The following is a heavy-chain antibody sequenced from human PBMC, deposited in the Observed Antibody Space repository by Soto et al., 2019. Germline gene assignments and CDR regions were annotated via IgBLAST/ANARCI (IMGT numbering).Heavy chain of an antibody. CDR2: ISYDGSNK. CDR3: AKDPL. V-gene: IGHV3-30*18. J-gene: IGHJ4*02. Sequence: QVQLVESGGGVVQPGRSLRLSCAASGFTFSSYGMHWVRQAPGKGLEWVAVISYDGSNKYYADSVKGRFTISRDNSKNTLYLQMNSLRAEDTAVYYCAKDPLWGQGTLVTVSS. CDR1: GFTFSSYG.